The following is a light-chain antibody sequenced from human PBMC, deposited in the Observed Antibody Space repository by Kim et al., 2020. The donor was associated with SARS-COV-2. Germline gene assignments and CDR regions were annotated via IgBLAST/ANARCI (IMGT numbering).Light chain of an antibody. CDR3: SSYAGRQNLV. V-gene: IGLV2-8*01. Sequence: GPSVPISCTGTSSDIGGYNFVAWYQQHPGKAPKVMIYEVNKRPSGVPDRFSGSKSGNTASLTVSGLQAEDEADYYCSSYAGRQNLVFGGGTQLTVL. J-gene: IGLJ2*01. CDR2: EVN. CDR1: SSDIGGYNF.